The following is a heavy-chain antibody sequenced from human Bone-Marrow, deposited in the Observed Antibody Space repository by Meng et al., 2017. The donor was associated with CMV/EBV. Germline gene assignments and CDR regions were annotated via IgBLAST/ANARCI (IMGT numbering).Heavy chain of an antibody. V-gene: IGHV3-21*01. CDR1: GFTFSGYS. D-gene: IGHD1-26*01. Sequence: GESLKISCVASGFTFSGYSMNWVRQTPGKGLEWVSSITSTSSNTYYSDSVKGRFTISRDNTKNSLYLQMNSLRDEDTAVYYCARVLIRGLVGVRSRGPVDLWGHGTLVTVSS. CDR3: ARVLIRGLVGVRSRGPVDL. J-gene: IGHJ4*01. CDR2: ITSTSSNT.